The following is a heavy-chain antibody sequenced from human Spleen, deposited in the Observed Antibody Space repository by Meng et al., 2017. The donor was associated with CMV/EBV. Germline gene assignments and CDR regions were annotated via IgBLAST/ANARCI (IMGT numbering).Heavy chain of an antibody. CDR1: GFTFDNYA. J-gene: IGHJ4*02. V-gene: IGHV3-9*01. CDR2: ISWNSGSI. Sequence: GGSLRLSCAASGFTFDNYAMHWVRQGPGKGLEWVSGISWNSGSIGYADSVKGRFTISRDNAKNSLYLQMNSLGAEDTALYYCTSWDDSGDYWGQGTLVTVSS. D-gene: IGHD3-22*01. CDR3: TSWDDSGDY.